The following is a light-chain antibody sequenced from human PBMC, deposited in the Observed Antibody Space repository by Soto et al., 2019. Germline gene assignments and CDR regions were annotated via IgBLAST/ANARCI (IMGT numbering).Light chain of an antibody. J-gene: IGLJ1*01. CDR1: SSDVGGYNY. V-gene: IGLV2-8*01. Sequence: QSALTQPPSASGSPGQSVTISCTGTSSDVGGYNYVSWYHQHPGKAPKLMIYEVSKRPSGVPDRFSGSKSGNTASLTVSGLQAEDEADYYCSSYAGSNNVFGTGTKLTVL. CDR2: EVS. CDR3: SSYAGSNNV.